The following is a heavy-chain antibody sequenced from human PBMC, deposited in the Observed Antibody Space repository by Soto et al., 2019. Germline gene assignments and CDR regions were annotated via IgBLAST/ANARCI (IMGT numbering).Heavy chain of an antibody. CDR2: INPGGGST. D-gene: IGHD5-18*01. CDR3: ARDQFDSYGPKGGLDY. Sequence: ASVNVSCKASGYTFTNFYIHWVRQAPGQGLEWMGIINPGGGSTTYAQKLQGRVTMTTDTSTSTAYMELRSLRSDDTAVYYCARDQFDSYGPKGGLDYWGQGTLVTVS. V-gene: IGHV1-46*01. CDR1: GYTFTNFY. J-gene: IGHJ4*02.